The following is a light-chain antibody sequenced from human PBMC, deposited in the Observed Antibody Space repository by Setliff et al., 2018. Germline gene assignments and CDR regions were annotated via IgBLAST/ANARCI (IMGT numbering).Light chain of an antibody. CDR1: SSDVGGYDY. J-gene: IGLJ1*01. Sequence: LTQPRSVSGSPGQSVTISCTGTSSDVGGYDYVSWYQHHPGRAPKFMIYDVSNRPSGVSNRFSGSKSGNTASLTISGLQAEDEADYYCFSYASSGSYVFGTGTKVTVL. CDR3: FSYASSGSYV. CDR2: DVS. V-gene: IGLV2-11*01.